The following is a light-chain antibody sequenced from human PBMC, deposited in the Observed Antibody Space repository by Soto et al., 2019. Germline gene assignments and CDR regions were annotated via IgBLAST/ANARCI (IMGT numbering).Light chain of an antibody. CDR3: QQYNSYWT. V-gene: IGKV1-5*03. Sequence: IQMTQSPSPLSASVGDRVTITCRASQSISSWLAWYQQKPGKAPKLLIYKASSLESGVPSRFSGGGSGTVFTLTISSLHPDYVATYYCQQYNSYWTFGQGTKVDIK. CDR2: KAS. CDR1: QSISSW. J-gene: IGKJ1*01.